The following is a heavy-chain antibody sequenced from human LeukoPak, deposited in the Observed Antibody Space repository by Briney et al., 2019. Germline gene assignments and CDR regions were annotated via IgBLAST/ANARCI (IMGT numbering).Heavy chain of an antibody. Sequence: SETLSLTCTVSGVSISSSNSYWGWIRQPPGKGLEWIGSIYYTGNTYYNASLKNRVTISIDTPKNQISLRLTSVTATDTAIYYCARQTGSGLFILPGGQGTLVTVSS. CDR3: ARQTGSGLFILP. J-gene: IGHJ4*02. CDR1: GVSISSSNSY. CDR2: IYYTGNT. V-gene: IGHV4-39*01. D-gene: IGHD3/OR15-3a*01.